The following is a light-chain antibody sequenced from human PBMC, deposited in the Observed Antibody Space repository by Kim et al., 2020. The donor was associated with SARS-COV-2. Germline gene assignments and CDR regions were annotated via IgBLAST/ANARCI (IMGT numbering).Light chain of an antibody. CDR2: WAS. V-gene: IGKV4-1*01. J-gene: IGKJ5*01. Sequence: DIVMTQSPDSLAVSLGERATINCKSSQSVLYSSNNKNYLVWYQQKPGQPPKMLIYWASNRESGVPDRFSGSGSGTDFTLTISSLQAEDVAVYYCQQYYTTPITFGQGTRLEIK. CDR3: QQYYTTPIT. CDR1: QSVLYSSNNKNY.